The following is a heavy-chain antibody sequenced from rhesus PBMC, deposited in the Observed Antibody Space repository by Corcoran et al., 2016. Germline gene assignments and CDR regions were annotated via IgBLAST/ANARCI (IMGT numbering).Heavy chain of an antibody. CDR1: GGSISGGYG. D-gene: IGHD1-44*02. Sequence: QLQLQESGPGLVKPSETLSLTCAVSGGSISGGYGWSWIRQPPGKGLGWIGHIFASIGSTYANPALKSRVTISTDTSKNQFSLKLSSVTAADTAVYYCARGGIVGATRLDYWGQGVLVTVSS. CDR2: IFASIGST. CDR3: ARGGIVGATRLDY. J-gene: IGHJ4*01. V-gene: IGHV4S7*01.